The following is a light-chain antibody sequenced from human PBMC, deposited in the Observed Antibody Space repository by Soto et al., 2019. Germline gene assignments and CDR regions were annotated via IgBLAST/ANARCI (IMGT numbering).Light chain of an antibody. CDR2: DAS. CDR3: QQFNSYPPLLT. V-gene: IGKV1-13*02. J-gene: IGKJ4*01. Sequence: AIQLTQSPSSLSASVGDRVTTTCRASQGISSALAWYQQKPGKAPKLLIYDASSLESGVPSRFSGSGSGTDFTLTISSLQPEDFATYYCQQFNSYPPLLTFGGGTKVDIK. CDR1: QGISSA.